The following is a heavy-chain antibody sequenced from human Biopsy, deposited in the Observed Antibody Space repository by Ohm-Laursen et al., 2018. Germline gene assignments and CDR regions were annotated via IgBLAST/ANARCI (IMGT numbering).Heavy chain of an antibody. CDR1: GFTFSSYG. Sequence: SLRLSCTAPGFTFSSYGMHWVRQAPGKGPEWVAVIWYDGSNKYYADSVKGRFTISRDNSKNTLFLQMNNLRAEDTAVYYCARDRYYGSANYFGYYNMDVWGQGTTVTVSS. J-gene: IGHJ6*02. D-gene: IGHD3-10*01. V-gene: IGHV3-33*01. CDR2: IWYDGSNK. CDR3: ARDRYYGSANYFGYYNMDV.